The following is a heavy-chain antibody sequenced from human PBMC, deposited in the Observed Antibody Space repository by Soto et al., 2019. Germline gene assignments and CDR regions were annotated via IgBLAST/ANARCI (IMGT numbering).Heavy chain of an antibody. CDR3: ARVKRYHAWVLAYDI. J-gene: IGHJ3*02. CDR2: ISNSGRTI. V-gene: IGHV3-11*01. Sequence: GGSLRLSCAASGFTFSDSYMSWIRQAPGKGLEWVSYISNSGRTIDYADSVKGRFTISRDNAKNSLHLQMSSLRADDTDVYYCARVKRYHAWVLAYDIWGKGTIVTVSS. D-gene: IGHD2-2*01. CDR1: GFTFSDSY.